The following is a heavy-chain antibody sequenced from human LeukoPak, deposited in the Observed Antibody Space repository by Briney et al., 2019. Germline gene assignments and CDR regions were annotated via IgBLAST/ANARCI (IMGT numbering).Heavy chain of an antibody. CDR3: ARGGVSGSLLGDAFDI. CDR1: GYTFTSYD. V-gene: IGHV1-8*03. CDR2: MNPNSGNT. D-gene: IGHD1-26*01. Sequence: ASVKVSCKASGYTFTSYDNNWVRQATGQGLEWMGWMNPNSGNTGYAQKFQGRVTITRNTSISTAYMELSSLRSEDTAVYYCARGGVSGSLLGDAFDIWGQGTMVTVSS. J-gene: IGHJ3*02.